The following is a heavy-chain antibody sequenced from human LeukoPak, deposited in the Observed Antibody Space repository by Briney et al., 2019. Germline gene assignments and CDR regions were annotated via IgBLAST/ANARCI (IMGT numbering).Heavy chain of an antibody. CDR2: IYYSGST. Sequence: SETLSLTCAVYGGSFSGYYWSWIRQPPGKGLEWIGYIYYSGSTNYNPSLKSRVTISVDTSKNQFSLKLSSVTAADTAIYYCARDLVTDYYHHYFDYWGQGTLVTVSS. J-gene: IGHJ4*02. CDR3: ARDLVTDYYHHYFDY. CDR1: GGSFSGYY. V-gene: IGHV4-59*01. D-gene: IGHD3-9*01.